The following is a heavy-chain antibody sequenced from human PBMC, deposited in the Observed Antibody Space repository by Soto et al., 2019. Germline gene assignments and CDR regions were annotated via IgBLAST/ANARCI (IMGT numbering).Heavy chain of an antibody. CDR3: ATDLNGPNY. J-gene: IGHJ4*01. CDR2: INQDGSEK. D-gene: IGHD2-8*01. CDR1: QISFSSYG. V-gene: IGHV3-7*01. Sequence: EEQLVESGGGLVQPGGSLKLSCVVSQISFSSYGMTWVRQAPGKGLECVANINQDGSEKYYEDSVKGRFTISRDNTKNSLYLHMNSLRAEDTAVYYCATDLNGPNYWGHGTLVAVSS.